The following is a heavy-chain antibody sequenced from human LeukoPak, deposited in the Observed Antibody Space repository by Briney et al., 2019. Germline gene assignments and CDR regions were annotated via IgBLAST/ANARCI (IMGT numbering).Heavy chain of an antibody. CDR2: ISYDGSNK. J-gene: IGHJ4*02. Sequence: GGSLRLSCAASGFTFSSYGMHWVRQAPGKGLEWVAVISYDGSNKYYADSVKGRFTISRDNSKNTLYLQMNSLRAEDTAVYYCAKDLGGAAATPLGKDYWGQGTPVTVSS. CDR3: AKDLGGAAATPLGKDY. D-gene: IGHD6-13*01. V-gene: IGHV3-30*18. CDR1: GFTFSSYG.